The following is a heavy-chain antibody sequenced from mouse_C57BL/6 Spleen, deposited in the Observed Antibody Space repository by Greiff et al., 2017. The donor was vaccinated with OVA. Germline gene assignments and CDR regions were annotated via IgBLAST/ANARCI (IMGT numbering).Heavy chain of an antibody. CDR3: ARGGRSGYWYFDV. Sequence: EVQLVESGPELVKPGASVKMSCKASGYTFTDYNMHWVKQSHGKSLEWIGYINPNNGGTSYNQKFKGKATLTVNKSSSTAYMELRSLTSEDSAVYYCARGGRSGYWYFDVWGTGTTVTVSS. D-gene: IGHD1-3*01. CDR1: GYTFTDYN. V-gene: IGHV1-22*01. J-gene: IGHJ1*03. CDR2: INPNNGGT.